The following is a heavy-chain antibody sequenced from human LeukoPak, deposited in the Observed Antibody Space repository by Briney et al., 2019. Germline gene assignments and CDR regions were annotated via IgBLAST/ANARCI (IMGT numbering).Heavy chain of an antibody. D-gene: IGHD3-9*01. Sequence: ASVKVSCKVSGYTLTELSMHWVRQAPGKGLEWMGGFDPEDGETIYAQKFQGRVTMTEDTSTDTAYMELSSLRSEDTAVYYCATLVDILTGYYLDYWGQGTLVTVSS. J-gene: IGHJ4*02. CDR2: FDPEDGET. CDR3: ATLVDILTGYYLDY. V-gene: IGHV1-24*01. CDR1: GYTLTELS.